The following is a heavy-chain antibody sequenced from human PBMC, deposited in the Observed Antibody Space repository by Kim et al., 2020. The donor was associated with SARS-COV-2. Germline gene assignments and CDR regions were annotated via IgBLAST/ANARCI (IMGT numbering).Heavy chain of an antibody. CDR3: ARDLGRRVWLTNYYYYGMDV. Sequence: ASVKVSCKASGYTFTSYGNSWVRQAPGQGLEWMGWISAYNGNTNYAQKLQGRVTMTTDTSTSTAYMELRSLRSDDTAVYYCARDLGRRVWLTNYYYYGMDVWGQGATVTVSS. CDR2: ISAYNGNT. D-gene: IGHD3-9*01. J-gene: IGHJ6*01. CDR1: GYTFTSYG. V-gene: IGHV1-18*01.